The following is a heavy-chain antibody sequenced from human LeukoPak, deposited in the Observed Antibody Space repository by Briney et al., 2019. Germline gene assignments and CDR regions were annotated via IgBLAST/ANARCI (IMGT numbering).Heavy chain of an antibody. V-gene: IGHV3-53*01. CDR3: ARTPRGAGNWFDH. Sequence: PGGSLRLSCAASGFTVSSNYMSWVRQAPGKGLEWVSIIYSVGSTYYADSVKGRFTISRDNSKNTVFLQMNSLRAEDTAVYYCARTPRGAGNWFDHWGQGTLVTVSS. D-gene: IGHD2-15*01. CDR1: GFTVSSNY. J-gene: IGHJ5*02. CDR2: IYSVGST.